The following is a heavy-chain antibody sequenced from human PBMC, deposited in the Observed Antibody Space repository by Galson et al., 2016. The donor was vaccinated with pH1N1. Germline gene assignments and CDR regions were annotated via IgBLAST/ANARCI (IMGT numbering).Heavy chain of an antibody. D-gene: IGHD3-22*01. CDR2: INSYSSIT. Sequence: SLRLSCAASGFTFSDYWMHWVRQAPGKGLVWVSRINSYSSITNYVDSVKGRFTISRDNAKNTLYLQMNSLRAEDTAVYFCARGYFDSSAFYSGDFWGQGTLVTVSS. V-gene: IGHV3-74*01. CDR3: ARGYFDSSAFYSGDF. J-gene: IGHJ4*02. CDR1: GFTFSDYW.